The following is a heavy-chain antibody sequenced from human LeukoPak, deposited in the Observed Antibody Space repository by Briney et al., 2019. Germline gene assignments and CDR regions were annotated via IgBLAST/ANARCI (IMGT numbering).Heavy chain of an antibody. CDR1: GGTSSSYA. CDR2: IIPIFGTA. CDR3: AIFSDFWSGYYMDY. D-gene: IGHD3-3*01. Sequence: SVKVSCKASGGTSSSYAISWVRQAPGQGLEWMGGIIPIFGTANYAQKFQGRVTITTDESTSTAYMELSSLRSEDTAVYYCAIFSDFWSGYYMDYWGQGTLVTVSS. V-gene: IGHV1-69*05. J-gene: IGHJ4*02.